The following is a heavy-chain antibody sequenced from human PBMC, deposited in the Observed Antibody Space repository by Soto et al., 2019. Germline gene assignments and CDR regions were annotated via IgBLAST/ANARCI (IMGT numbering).Heavy chain of an antibody. CDR3: AREGPVYYYAFDY. Sequence: PSETLSLTCTVSGGSISSYYWSWIRQPPGKGLEWIGYIYYSGSTNYNPSLKSRVTISVDTSKNQFSLKLSSVTAADTAVYYCAREGPVYYYAFDYWGQGTLVTVSS. J-gene: IGHJ4*02. V-gene: IGHV4-59*01. CDR2: IYYSGST. CDR1: GGSISSYY. D-gene: IGHD3-10*01.